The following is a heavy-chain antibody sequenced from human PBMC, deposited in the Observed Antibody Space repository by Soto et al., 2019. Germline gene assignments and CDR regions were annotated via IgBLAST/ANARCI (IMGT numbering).Heavy chain of an antibody. V-gene: IGHV2-5*02. J-gene: IGHJ4*02. CDR1: GFSLSTSGVG. D-gene: IGHD3-3*01. CDR2: IYWDDDK. Sequence: GPTLLNPPQTLTLTCTFSGFSLSTSGVGVGWIRQPPGKALEWLALIYWDDDKRYSPSLKSRLTITKDTSKNQVVLTMTNMDPVDTATYYCAHIGELFGVVRRNLDYWGQGTLVTVSS. CDR3: AHIGELFGVVRRNLDY.